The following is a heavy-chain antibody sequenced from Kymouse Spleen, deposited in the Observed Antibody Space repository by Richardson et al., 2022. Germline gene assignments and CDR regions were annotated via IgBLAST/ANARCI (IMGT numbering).Heavy chain of an antibody. CDR2: ISSNGGST. D-gene: IGHD3-10*01. CDR3: ARGSVRGAPYYYGMDV. V-gene: IGHV3-64*02. J-gene: IGHJ6*02. CDR1: GFTFSSYA. Sequence: EVQLVESGEGLVQPGGSLRLSCAASGFTFSSYAMHWVRQAPGKGLEYVSAISSNGGSTYYADSVKGRFTISRDNSKNTLYLQMGSLRAEDMAVYYCARGSVRGAPYYYGMDVWGQGTTVTVSS.